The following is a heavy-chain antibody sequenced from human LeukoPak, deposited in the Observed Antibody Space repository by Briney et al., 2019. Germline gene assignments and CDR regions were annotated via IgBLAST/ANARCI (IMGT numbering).Heavy chain of an antibody. D-gene: IGHD2-15*01. CDR1: GFTFSSYA. Sequence: GGSLRLSCAASGFTFSSYAMSWVRQAPGKGLEWVSAISGSGGSTYYADSVKGRFTISRDNSKNTLYLQMNSLRAEDTAVYYCAKDLSSGGSCYGELDYWGQGTLVTASS. CDR2: ISGSGGST. CDR3: AKDLSSGGSCYGELDY. V-gene: IGHV3-23*01. J-gene: IGHJ4*02.